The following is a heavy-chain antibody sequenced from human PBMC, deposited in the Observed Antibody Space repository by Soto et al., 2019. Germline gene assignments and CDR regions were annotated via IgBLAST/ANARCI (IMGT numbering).Heavy chain of an antibody. CDR1: GFTISDYY. J-gene: IGHJ6*02. CDR3: AKDQGGSGSYWVGYKYYGLDG. D-gene: IGHD3-10*01. V-gene: IGHV3-11*01. Sequence: QVQLVESGGGLVKPGGSLRLSCEASGFTISDYYMSWIRQAPGKGLEWVSYISSVGTTTYYADSVKGRFSISMDNAKNLLVFQINSLGAEGPAGDFWAKDQGGSGSYWVGYKYYGLDGWGQG. CDR2: ISSVGTTT.